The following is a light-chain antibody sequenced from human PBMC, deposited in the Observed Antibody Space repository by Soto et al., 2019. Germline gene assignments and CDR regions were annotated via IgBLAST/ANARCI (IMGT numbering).Light chain of an antibody. CDR2: GAS. Sequence: EMVMTQSPATLSVSPGERATLSCRASQSVSSNLAWYQQKPGQAPRLLIYGASTMATGIPARFSGSGSGTEFTLTISSLQSEDFAVYYCQQPWGTFGQGTKLEIK. J-gene: IGKJ2*02. CDR3: QQPWGT. V-gene: IGKV3-15*01. CDR1: QSVSSN.